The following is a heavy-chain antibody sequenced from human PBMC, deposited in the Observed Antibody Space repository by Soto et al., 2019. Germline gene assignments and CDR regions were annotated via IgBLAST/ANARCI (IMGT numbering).Heavy chain of an antibody. V-gene: IGHV3-23*01. J-gene: IGHJ6*02. Sequence: EVRLLESGGGLGQTGGSLRLSCVASQFAFSSYGIYWVRQAPGQGLEWVSAISPGDSQTHYADSVKGRFTICRDNSKNTGYLEMNSLRGDDTAVYFCGRLAFRLSYSGIDFWGQGATVTVSS. D-gene: IGHD3-3*02. CDR2: ISPGDSQT. CDR1: QFAFSSYG. CDR3: GRLAFRLSYSGIDF.